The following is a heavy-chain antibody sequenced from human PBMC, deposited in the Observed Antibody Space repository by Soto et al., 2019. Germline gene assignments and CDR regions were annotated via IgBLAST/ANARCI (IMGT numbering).Heavy chain of an antibody. Sequence: SETLSLTCAVYGGSFSGYYWSWIRQPPGKGLEWIGEIKHSGSTNYNPSLKSRVTISVDTSKNQFSLKLSSVTAADTAVYYCDVDFWSGQSYYYGMDVWGQGTTVTVSS. D-gene: IGHD3-3*01. V-gene: IGHV4-34*01. CDR2: IKHSGST. J-gene: IGHJ6*02. CDR3: DVDFWSGQSYYYGMDV. CDR1: GGSFSGYY.